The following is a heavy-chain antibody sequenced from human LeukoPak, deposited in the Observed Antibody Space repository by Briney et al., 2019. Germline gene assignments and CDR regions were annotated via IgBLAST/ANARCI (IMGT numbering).Heavy chain of an antibody. Sequence: GGSLRLSCAASGFTFSTYAMNWVRQAPAKELEWVSTIGGGGPTTDYADSVKDRFTISRDNSKNTLYLQMNSLRAEDTAVYFCAGGFLGGTDQYFDSWGQGTLVTVSS. CDR2: IGGGGPTT. D-gene: IGHD6-19*01. CDR1: GFTFSTYA. CDR3: AGGFLGGTDQYFDS. J-gene: IGHJ4*02. V-gene: IGHV3-23*01.